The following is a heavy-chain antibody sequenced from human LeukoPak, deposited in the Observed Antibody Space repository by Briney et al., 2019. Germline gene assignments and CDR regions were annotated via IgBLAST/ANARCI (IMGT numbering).Heavy chain of an antibody. CDR3: AKDSCRSNSCFLDY. CDR2: LSGSGGST. J-gene: IGHJ4*02. CDR1: GFTFSTYA. D-gene: IGHD2-2*01. V-gene: IGHV3-23*01. Sequence: GGSLRLSCAASGFTFSTYAMNWVRQAPGKGLEWVSALSGSGGSTYYADSVKGRFTISRDNSKNTLYLQMQSLRAEDTAVYYCAKDSCRSNSCFLDYWGQGTPVTVSS.